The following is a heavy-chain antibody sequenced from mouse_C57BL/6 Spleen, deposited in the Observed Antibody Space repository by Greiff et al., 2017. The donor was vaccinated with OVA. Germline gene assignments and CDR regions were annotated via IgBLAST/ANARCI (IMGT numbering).Heavy chain of an antibody. CDR3: ARERVFITTAYWYFDV. J-gene: IGHJ1*03. V-gene: IGHV1-52*01. CDR1: GYTFTSYW. CDR2: IDPSDSET. D-gene: IGHD1-1*01. Sequence: QVQLQQPGAELVRPGSSVKLSCKASGYTFTSYWMHWVKQRPIQGLEWIGNIDPSDSETHYNQKFKDKATLTVDKSSSTAYMQRSSLTSEDSAVYYCARERVFITTAYWYFDVWGTGTTVTVSS.